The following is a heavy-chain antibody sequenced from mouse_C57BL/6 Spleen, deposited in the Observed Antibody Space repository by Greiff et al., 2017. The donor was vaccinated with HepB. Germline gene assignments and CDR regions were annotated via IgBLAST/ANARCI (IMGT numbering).Heavy chain of an antibody. CDR3: ARVNWAWFAY. CDR2: ISYDGSN. D-gene: IGHD4-1*01. J-gene: IGHJ3*01. CDR1: GYSITSGYY. Sequence: DVKLQESGPGLVKPSQSLSLTCSVTGYSITSGYYWNWIRQFPGNKLEWMGYISYDGSNNYNPSLKNRISITRDTSKNQFFLKLNSVTTEDTATYYCARVNWAWFAYWGQGTLVTVSA. V-gene: IGHV3-6*01.